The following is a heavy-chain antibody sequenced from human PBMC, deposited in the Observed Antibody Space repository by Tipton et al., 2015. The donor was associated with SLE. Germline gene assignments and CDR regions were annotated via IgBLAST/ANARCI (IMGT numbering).Heavy chain of an antibody. D-gene: IGHD4-23*01. CDR2: IYYSGST. J-gene: IGHJ4*02. V-gene: IGHV4-59*01. CDR3: ASGLRWFDY. CDR1: GGSISSYY. Sequence: TLSLTCTVSGGSISSYYWSWIRQPPGKGLEWIGYIYYSGSTNYNPSLKSRVTISVGTSKNRFSLKLSSVTAADTAVYYCASGLRWFDYWGQGTLVTVSS.